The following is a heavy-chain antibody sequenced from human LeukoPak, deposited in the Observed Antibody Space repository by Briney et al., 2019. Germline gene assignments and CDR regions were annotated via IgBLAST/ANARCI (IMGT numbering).Heavy chain of an antibody. V-gene: IGHV3-21*01. CDR3: ATAPPNWFDP. CDR1: GFTFSSYT. CDR2: ISSSSSYI. Sequence: PGGSLRLSCAASGFTFSSYTMNWVRQAPGKGLEWVSSISSSSSYIYYAVSVKGRFTISRDNAKNSLYLEMNSLRAEDTAVYYCATAPPNWFDPWGQGTLVTVSS. J-gene: IGHJ5*02.